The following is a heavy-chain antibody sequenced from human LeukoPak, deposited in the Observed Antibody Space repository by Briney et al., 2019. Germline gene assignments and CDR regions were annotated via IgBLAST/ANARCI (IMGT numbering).Heavy chain of an antibody. D-gene: IGHD3-22*01. V-gene: IGHV4-59*01. Sequence: SETLSLTCAVYGGSFSGYYWSWIRQPPGKGLEWIGYIYYSGSTNYNPSLKSRVTISVDTSKNQFSLKLSSVTAADTAVYYCAASRSSGIDYYYYYGMDVWGQGPTVTVSS. J-gene: IGHJ6*02. CDR3: AASRSSGIDYYYYYGMDV. CDR1: GGSFSGYY. CDR2: IYYSGST.